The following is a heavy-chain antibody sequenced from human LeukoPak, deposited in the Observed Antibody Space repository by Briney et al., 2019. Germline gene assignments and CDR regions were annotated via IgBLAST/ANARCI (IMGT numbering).Heavy chain of an antibody. J-gene: IGHJ3*02. CDR3: ARDYYYDSSGYYGARYDAFDI. CDR1: GGSFSDYY. Sequence: PSETLSLTCAVYGGSFSDYYWSRIRQTPGEGLQWIGRIKHSGSTNYNPSLKSRVTMSVDTSKSQFSLKLSSVTAADTAVYYCARDYYYDSSGYYGARYDAFDIWGQGTMVTVSP. D-gene: IGHD3-22*01. V-gene: IGHV4-34*01. CDR2: IKHSGST.